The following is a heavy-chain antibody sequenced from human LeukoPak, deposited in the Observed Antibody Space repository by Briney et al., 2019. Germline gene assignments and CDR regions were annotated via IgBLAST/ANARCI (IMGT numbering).Heavy chain of an antibody. CDR3: ARINFNPDY. CDR2: VHHSGAT. V-gene: IGHV4-38-2*02. D-gene: IGHD1-14*01. J-gene: IGHJ4*02. Sequence: SETLSLTCSISGYSISRGYHWAWVRQPPGKGLEWIGSVHHSGATYYNPSLNSRLTISADTSKNQFSLKMDSVTAADTAVYYCARINFNPDYWGQGTLVSVSS. CDR1: GYSISRGYH.